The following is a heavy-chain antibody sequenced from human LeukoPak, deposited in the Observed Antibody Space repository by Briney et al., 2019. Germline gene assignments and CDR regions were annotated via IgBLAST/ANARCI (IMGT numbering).Heavy chain of an antibody. CDR3: ARVSPAAGMPTYYYYYYMDV. J-gene: IGHJ6*03. CDR1: GFTFNTYG. D-gene: IGHD2-2*01. Sequence: GGSLRLSCAASGFTFNTYGMHWVRQAPGKGLEWVSSISSSSSYIYYADSVKGRFTISRDNAKNSLYLQMNSLRAEDTAVYYCARVSPAAGMPTYYYYYYMDVWGTGTTVTVSS. CDR2: ISSSSSYI. V-gene: IGHV3-21*01.